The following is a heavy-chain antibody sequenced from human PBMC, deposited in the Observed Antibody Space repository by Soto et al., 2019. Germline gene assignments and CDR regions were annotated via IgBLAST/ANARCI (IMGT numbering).Heavy chain of an antibody. CDR3: AKGVSQYTPLALFDY. CDR2: ISGSDGRT. J-gene: IGHJ4*02. Sequence: WGSLRLSCAASGFTFSSYAMSWVRQAPGKGLEWVSTISGSDGRTYSTDSVKGRFTISRDNSRNTAYLQMNSLRVEDTAVYYCAKGVSQYTPLALFDYWGRGTLVTVSS. V-gene: IGHV3-23*01. D-gene: IGHD5-18*01. CDR1: GFTFSSYA.